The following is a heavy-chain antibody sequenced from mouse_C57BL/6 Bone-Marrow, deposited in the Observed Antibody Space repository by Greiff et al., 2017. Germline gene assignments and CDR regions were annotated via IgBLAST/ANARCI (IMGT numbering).Heavy chain of an antibody. CDR3: ALSTFGY. Sequence: EVQLQQSGPELVKPGASVKISCKASGYSFTGYYMNWVKQSPEKSLEWIGEINPSTGGTTYNQKFKAKATLTVDKSSSTAYMQLKSLTSEDSAVYYCALSTFGYWGQGTSVTVSS. J-gene: IGHJ4*01. D-gene: IGHD5-5*01. CDR2: INPSTGGT. V-gene: IGHV1-42*01. CDR1: GYSFTGYY.